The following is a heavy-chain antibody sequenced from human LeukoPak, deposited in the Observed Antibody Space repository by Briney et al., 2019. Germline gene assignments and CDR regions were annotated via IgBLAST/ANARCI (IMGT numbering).Heavy chain of an antibody. V-gene: IGHV3-21*01. CDR2: ISSGDIYI. D-gene: IGHD3-9*01. CDR1: GFTFSSYS. CDR3: ASLEFYDILTGDNWFDP. J-gene: IGHJ5*02. Sequence: PGGSLRLSCAASGFTFSSYSMNWVRQAPGKGLEWVSSISSGDIYIYYADSVKGRFTISRDNAKNSLFLRMNSLRAEDTAVYYCASLEFYDILTGDNWFDPWGQGTLVTVSS.